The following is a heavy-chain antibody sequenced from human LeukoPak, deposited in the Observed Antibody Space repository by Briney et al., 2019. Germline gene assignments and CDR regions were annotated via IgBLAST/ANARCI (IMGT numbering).Heavy chain of an antibody. J-gene: IGHJ6*02. D-gene: IGHD3-3*01. CDR1: GFTFSSYA. Sequence: GGSLRLSCAASGFTFSSYAMSWVRQAPGKGLEWVSATSGSGGSTYYADSVKGRFTISRDNSKNTLYLQMNSLRAEDTAVYYCAKDGAIFGVVITIYYYYGMDVWGQGTTVTVSS. CDR2: TSGSGGST. CDR3: AKDGAIFGVVITIYYYYGMDV. V-gene: IGHV3-23*01.